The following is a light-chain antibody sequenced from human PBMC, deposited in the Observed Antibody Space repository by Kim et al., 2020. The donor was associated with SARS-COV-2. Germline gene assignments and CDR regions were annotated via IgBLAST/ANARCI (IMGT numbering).Light chain of an antibody. CDR3: QVWDSNSFYVV. V-gene: IGLV3-1*01. J-gene: IGLJ2*01. CDR2: QDT. Sequence: SYELTQPPSVSVSPGQTASITCSGDKLGDKYACWYQQKPGQSPVLVIYQDTKRPSGIPERFSGSNSGNTATLTISGTQAMDEADYYCQVWDSNSFYVVFG. CDR1: KLGDKY.